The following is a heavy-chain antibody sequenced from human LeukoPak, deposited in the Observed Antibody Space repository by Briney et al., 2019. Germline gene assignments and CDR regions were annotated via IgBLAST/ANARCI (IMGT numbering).Heavy chain of an antibody. CDR2: ILTSGTT. D-gene: IGHD1-26*01. CDR3: ARLRVSGSYLYYFDY. CDR1: GFTFSSYA. V-gene: IGHV4-4*09. J-gene: IGHJ4*02. Sequence: GSLRPSCAASGFTFSSYAMSWVRQAPGKGLEWIGYILTSGTTNYNPSLKSRLTISVDTSKNQFTLKLSSVTAADTAVYYCARLRVSGSYLYYFDYWGQGTLVTVSS.